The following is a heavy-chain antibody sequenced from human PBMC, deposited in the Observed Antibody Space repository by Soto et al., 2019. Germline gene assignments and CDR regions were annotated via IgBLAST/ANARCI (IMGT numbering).Heavy chain of an antibody. Sequence: EVQLVESGGGLVQPGGSLRLSCAASGFTFSSYDMHWVRQATGKGLEWVSAIGTAGDTYYPGSVKGRFTISRENAKNSLYLQMNSLRAGDTAVYYCARGGYIWGSYRDPGAFDIWGQGTMVTVSS. CDR3: ARGGYIWGSYRDPGAFDI. CDR2: IGTAGDT. D-gene: IGHD3-16*02. J-gene: IGHJ3*02. V-gene: IGHV3-13*01. CDR1: GFTFSSYD.